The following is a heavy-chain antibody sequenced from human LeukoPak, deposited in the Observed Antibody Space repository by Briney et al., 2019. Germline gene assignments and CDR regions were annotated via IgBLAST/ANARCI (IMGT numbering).Heavy chain of an antibody. Sequence: HPGGSLRLSCAASGFTFSDYSMNWVRQAPGKGLEWVSYISSSSSTIYYADSVKGRFTISRDNAKNSLYLQMSSLRDEDTAMYYCARDLAVSDYWGQGTLVTVSS. CDR1: GFTFSDYS. CDR2: ISSSSSTI. V-gene: IGHV3-48*02. J-gene: IGHJ4*02. CDR3: ARDLAVSDY.